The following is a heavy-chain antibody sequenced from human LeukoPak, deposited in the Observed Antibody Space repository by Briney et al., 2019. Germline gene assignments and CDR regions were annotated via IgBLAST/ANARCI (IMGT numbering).Heavy chain of an antibody. CDR1: GFSFSSYG. CDR2: ISYDGSYK. D-gene: IGHD3-22*01. Sequence: PGGSLRLSCAASGFSFSSYGMHWVRQAPGKGLEWVAVISYDGSYKNYADPLKGRFTISRDNSKNTLYLQMNSLRSEDTAVYYCTRAQQAYYYDSSGYYGFDYWGQGTLVTVSS. V-gene: IGHV3-30*03. J-gene: IGHJ4*02. CDR3: TRAQQAYYYDSSGYYGFDY.